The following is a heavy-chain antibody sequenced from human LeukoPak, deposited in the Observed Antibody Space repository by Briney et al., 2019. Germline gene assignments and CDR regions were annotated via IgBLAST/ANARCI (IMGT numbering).Heavy chain of an antibody. J-gene: IGHJ4*02. D-gene: IGHD3-22*01. CDR2: INHSGST. V-gene: IGHV4-34*01. CDR1: GGSFSGYY. CDR3: ARGSYYDSSGYYSILYPFDY. Sequence: SETLSLTCAVYGGSFSGYYWSWIRQPPGKGLEWIGEINHSGSTNYNPSLKSRVTISVDTSENQFSLKLSSVTAADTAVYYCARGSYYDSSGYYSILYPFDYWGQGTLVTVSS.